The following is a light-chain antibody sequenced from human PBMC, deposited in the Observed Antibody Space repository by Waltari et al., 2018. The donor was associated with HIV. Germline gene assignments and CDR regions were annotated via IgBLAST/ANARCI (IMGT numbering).Light chain of an antibody. J-gene: IGKJ1*01. Sequence: AIRMTQSPSSFSASTGDRVTLTCRASQGISSYLAWYQQRPGRAPKLLIYGASSLQSGVPSRISGSGSGTDFTLTISCLQSEDFATYYCQQYYSYPPTFGQGTKVEIK. CDR1: QGISSY. V-gene: IGKV1-8*01. CDR3: QQYYSYPPT. CDR2: GAS.